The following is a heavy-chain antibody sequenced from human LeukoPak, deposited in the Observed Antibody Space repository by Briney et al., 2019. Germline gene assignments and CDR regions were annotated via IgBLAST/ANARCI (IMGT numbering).Heavy chain of an antibody. CDR2: IGTAGEI. J-gene: IGHJ3*01. CDR1: GFTFRSYD. D-gene: IGHD2-8*01. V-gene: IGHV3-13*01. CDR3: AKDLAFGVNDPFDV. Sequence: GGSLRLSCAASGFTFRSYDMHWVRHATGKGLEWVSGIGTAGEIYYPGSVKGRFTISRENAKNSLYLQMYSLRTEDTAVYYCAKDLAFGVNDPFDVWGQGTMVTVFS.